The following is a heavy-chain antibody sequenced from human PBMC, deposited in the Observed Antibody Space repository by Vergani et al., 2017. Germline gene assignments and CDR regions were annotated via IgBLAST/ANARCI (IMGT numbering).Heavy chain of an antibody. V-gene: IGHV3-21*01. CDR2: ISSSSSYI. Sequence: EVQLVESGGGLVQPGGSLRLSCAASGFTFSGYSMNWVRQAPGKGLEWVSSISSSSSYIYYADSVKGRFTISRDNAKNSLYLQMNSLRAEDTAVYYCARDIAVVVAAEDYYYGMDVWGQGTTVTVSS. CDR3: ARDIAVVVAAEDYYYGMDV. J-gene: IGHJ6*02. CDR1: GFTFSGYS. D-gene: IGHD2-15*01.